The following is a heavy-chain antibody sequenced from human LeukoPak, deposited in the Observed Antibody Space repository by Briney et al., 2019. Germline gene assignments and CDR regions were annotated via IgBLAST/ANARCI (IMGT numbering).Heavy chain of an antibody. Sequence: PGGSLRLSCAASGFTFSSYSMSWVRQAPGKGLEWVANIKQDGSEKNYVDSVKGRFTIPRDNAKNSLELQMNSVRDEDTAVYYCARAGGYASSWAYWGQGTLVTVSS. CDR2: IKQDGSEK. D-gene: IGHD5-12*01. J-gene: IGHJ4*02. CDR1: GFTFSSYS. V-gene: IGHV3-7*01. CDR3: ARAGGYASSWAY.